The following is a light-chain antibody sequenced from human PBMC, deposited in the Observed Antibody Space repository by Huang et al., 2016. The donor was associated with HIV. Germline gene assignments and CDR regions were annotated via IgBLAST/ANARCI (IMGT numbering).Light chain of an antibody. V-gene: IGKV1-39*01. CDR1: QSVDKY. J-gene: IGKJ2*01. CDR3: QQSYRIPRT. CDR2: GAS. Sequence: DIQMTQSPSSLSAFVGDRVIITCRAGQSVDKYLNWYQQVPGRAPKRLIYGASSLQGGVSSRFSGSGSGTDFTLNIKSLQPEEAAIYVCQQSYRIPRTFGQGTLLEI.